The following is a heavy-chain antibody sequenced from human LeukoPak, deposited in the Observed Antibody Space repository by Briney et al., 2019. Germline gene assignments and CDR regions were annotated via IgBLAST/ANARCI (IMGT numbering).Heavy chain of an antibody. CDR1: GFTFSSYA. V-gene: IGHV3-30-3*01. J-gene: IGHJ4*02. Sequence: SGGSLRLSCAASGFTFSSYAMHWVRQAPGKGLEWVAVISYDGSNKYYADSVKGRFTISRDNSKNTLYLQMNSLRAEDTAVYYCARDRAPYCSSTSCYPFDYWGQGALVTVSS. CDR2: ISYDGSNK. D-gene: IGHD2-2*01. CDR3: ARDRAPYCSSTSCYPFDY.